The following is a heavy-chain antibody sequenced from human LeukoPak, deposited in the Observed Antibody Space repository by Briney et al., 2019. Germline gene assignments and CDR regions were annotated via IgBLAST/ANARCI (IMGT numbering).Heavy chain of an antibody. D-gene: IGHD5-12*01. CDR2: ISGSGGST. J-gene: IGHJ4*02. V-gene: IGHV3-23*01. Sequence: GGSLRLSCAASGFTFSSYAMSWVRQAPGKGLEWVSAISGSGGSTYYADSVKGRFTISRDNSKNTLYLQMNSLRAEDTAVYYCAKDLGYSGYNWVCDYWGQGTLVTVSS. CDR1: GFTFSSYA. CDR3: AKDLGYSGYNWVCDY.